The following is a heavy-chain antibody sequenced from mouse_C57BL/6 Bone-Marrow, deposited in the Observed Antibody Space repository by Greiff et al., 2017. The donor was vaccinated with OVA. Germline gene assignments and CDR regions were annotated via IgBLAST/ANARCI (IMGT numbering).Heavy chain of an antibody. CDR1: GYTFTSYW. Sequence: QVQLQQPGAELVKPGASVKMSCKASGYTFTSYWITWVKQRPGQGLEWIGDIYPGSGSTNYNEKFKGKATLTVDTSSSTAYMQLSSLTAEDSAVYYCAREVGYYGSSGYWYFDVGGTGTTVTVSS. CDR3: AREVGYYGSSGYWYFDV. CDR2: IYPGSGST. D-gene: IGHD1-1*01. J-gene: IGHJ1*03. V-gene: IGHV1-55*01.